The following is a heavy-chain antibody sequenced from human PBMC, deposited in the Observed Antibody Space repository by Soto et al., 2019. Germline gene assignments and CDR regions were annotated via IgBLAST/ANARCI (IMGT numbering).Heavy chain of an antibody. J-gene: IGHJ6*02. Sequence: ASETLSLTCAVYGGSFSGYYWSWIRQPPGKGLEWIGEINHSGSTNYNPSHKSRATISVDTSKNQFSLKLSSVTAADTAVYYCARVKAYYYGSGRIYYYYGMDVWGQGTTVTVSS. V-gene: IGHV4-34*01. CDR1: GGSFSGYY. CDR2: INHSGST. CDR3: ARVKAYYYGSGRIYYYYGMDV. D-gene: IGHD3-10*01.